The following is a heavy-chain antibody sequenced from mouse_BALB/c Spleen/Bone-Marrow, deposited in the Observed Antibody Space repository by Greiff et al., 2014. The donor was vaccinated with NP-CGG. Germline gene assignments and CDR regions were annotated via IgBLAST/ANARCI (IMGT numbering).Heavy chain of an antibody. V-gene: IGHV7-3*02. J-gene: IGHJ3*01. CDR3: AKYTISGKYWWFAF. CDR2: ISNKANGYTK. Sequence: EVKLQESGGGLVQPGGSLRLSCATSGFNFTDYYMNWVSQPPGKALEWLGFISNKANGYTKEYSASVKGRFTISRDNSQSILYLQMNTLRAEVSSTYYCAKYTISGKYWWFAFWGAGTLVTVSA. D-gene: IGHD2-1*01. CDR1: GFNFTDYY.